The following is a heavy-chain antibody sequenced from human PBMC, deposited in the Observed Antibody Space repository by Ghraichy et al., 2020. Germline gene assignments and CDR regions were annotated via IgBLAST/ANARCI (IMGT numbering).Heavy chain of an antibody. J-gene: IGHJ4*02. D-gene: IGHD3-10*01. V-gene: IGHV4-59*01. CDR3: AREFRGSFDY. CDR1: GGSISSYY. Sequence: SETLSLTCTVSGGSISSYYWSWIRQPPGKGLEWIGYIYYSGFTNYNPSLKSRVTISVDTSKNQFSLNLSSVTAADTAVYYCAREFRGSFDYWGQGTLVTDSS. CDR2: IYYSGFT.